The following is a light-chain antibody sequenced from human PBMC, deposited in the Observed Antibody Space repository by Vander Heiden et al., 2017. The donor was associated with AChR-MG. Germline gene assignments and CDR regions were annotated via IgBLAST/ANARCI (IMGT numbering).Light chain of an antibody. CDR3: QQHHSAPLT. CDR1: QSLLSNNRNY. J-gene: IGKJ1*01. V-gene: IGKV4-1*01. CDR2: WAG. Sequence: DIVMTQSPDSLAVSLGERATIRCKSSQSLLSNNRNYLAWHQQKVGQPPKLLMTWAGDRESGVPDRFSGSGSGTDFTLTINGLQAEDVALYFCQQHHSAPLTFGRRTKLDIK.